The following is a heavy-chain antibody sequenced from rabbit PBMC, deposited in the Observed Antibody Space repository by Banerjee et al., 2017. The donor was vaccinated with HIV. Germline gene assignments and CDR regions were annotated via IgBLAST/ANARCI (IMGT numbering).Heavy chain of an antibody. J-gene: IGHJ4*01. CDR3: ARDAGYVGSNL. CDR2: VYGGSSGNT. D-gene: IGHD4-2*01. Sequence: QEQLEESGGDLVKPEGSLTLTCTASGFSFSSNYYMCWVRQAPGKGLEWIASVYGGSSGNTYYASWAKGRFTISKTSSTTVTLQMTSLTAADTATYFCARDAGYVGSNLWGQGTLVTVS. CDR1: GFSFSSNYY. V-gene: IGHV1S45*01.